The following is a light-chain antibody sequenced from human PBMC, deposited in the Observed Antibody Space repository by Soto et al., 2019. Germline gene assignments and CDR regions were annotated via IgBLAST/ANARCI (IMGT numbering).Light chain of an antibody. CDR2: EVS. CDR1: SSDVGGYNY. CDR3: SSYTSSSTRV. V-gene: IGLV2-14*01. J-gene: IGLJ1*01. Sequence: QSVLTQPASVSGSPGQSITISCTGTSSDVGGYNYVSWYQQHPGKAPKLMIYEVSNRPSGVSNRFSDSKSGNTASLTISGLQAEDEADYYCSSYTSSSTRVFGTGTKVT.